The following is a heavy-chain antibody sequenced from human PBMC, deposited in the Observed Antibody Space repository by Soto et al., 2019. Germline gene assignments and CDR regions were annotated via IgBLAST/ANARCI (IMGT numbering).Heavy chain of an antibody. CDR3: VKNSGWFNT. CDR1: GFTFGTTD. CDR2: IDGSGGIT. Sequence: QLLQSGGGLVQPGGSLTLSCAASGFTFGTTDMSWVRQAPGEGLEWVSTIDGSGGITYYADSVKGLFTISRDNSRNTVYLQMNSLRGDDPALYYCVKNSGWFNTWGQGALVTVSS. D-gene: IGHD3-10*01. V-gene: IGHV3-23*01. J-gene: IGHJ5*02.